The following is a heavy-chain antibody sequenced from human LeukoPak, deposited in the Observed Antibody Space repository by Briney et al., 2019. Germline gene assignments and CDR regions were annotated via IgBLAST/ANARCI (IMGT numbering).Heavy chain of an antibody. CDR3: ARGHYGMDV. CDR1: GFTFIDHY. J-gene: IGHJ6*02. CDR2: IFNSGDSI. Sequence: PGGSLRLSCAASGFTFIDHYMSWIRQAPGKGLEWVSYIFNSGDSIYYAGSVKGRFTISRDNAKNSLYLQMNSLRADDTAVYYCARGHYGMDVWGQGTTVTVSS. V-gene: IGHV3-11*01.